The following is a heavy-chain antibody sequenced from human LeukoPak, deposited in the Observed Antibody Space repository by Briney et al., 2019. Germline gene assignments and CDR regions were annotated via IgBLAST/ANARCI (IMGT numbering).Heavy chain of an antibody. J-gene: IGHJ4*02. CDR2: ISAYNGNT. Sequence: ASVKVSCKASGGTFSSYAISWVRQAPGQGLEWMGWISAYNGNTNYAQKLQGRVTMTTDTSTSTAYMELRSLRSDDTAVYYCARADWGTASVNWNYGYDYWGQGTLVTVSS. CDR1: GGTFSSYA. V-gene: IGHV1-18*01. D-gene: IGHD1-7*01. CDR3: ARADWGTASVNWNYGYDY.